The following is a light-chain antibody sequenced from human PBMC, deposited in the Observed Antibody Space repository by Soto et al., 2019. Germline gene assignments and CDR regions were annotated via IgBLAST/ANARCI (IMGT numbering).Light chain of an antibody. J-gene: IGKJ1*01. Sequence: IVLTQSPGTLSLSPGERATLSCRASQSVTNSFLAWYQQAPGQAPRLLIYDASSRASGIPDRFTGSGSGTDFTLTISRLEPEDFAVYYCQQYGSSPLFGQGTKVDIK. CDR2: DAS. V-gene: IGKV3-20*01. CDR1: QSVTNSF. CDR3: QQYGSSPL.